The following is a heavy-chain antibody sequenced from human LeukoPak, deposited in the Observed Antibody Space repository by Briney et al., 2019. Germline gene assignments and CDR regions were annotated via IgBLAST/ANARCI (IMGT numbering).Heavy chain of an antibody. V-gene: IGHV3-23*01. J-gene: IGHJ4*02. Sequence: PGGSLRLSCAASGFTFSSYAMSWVRQAPGKGLEWVSAISGSGGSTYYADSVKGRFTISRDNPKNTLYLQMNSLRAEDTAVYYCARGPQWLVSVDYWGQGTLVTVSS. CDR3: ARGPQWLVSVDY. CDR2: ISGSGGST. CDR1: GFTFSSYA. D-gene: IGHD6-19*01.